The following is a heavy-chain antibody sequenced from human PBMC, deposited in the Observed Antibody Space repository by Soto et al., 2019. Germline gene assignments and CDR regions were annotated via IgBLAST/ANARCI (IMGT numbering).Heavy chain of an antibody. CDR2: IWYDGSNK. CDR3: GASTAIYYYGMDV. J-gene: IGHJ6*02. V-gene: IGHV3-33*01. Sequence: GGSLRLSCAASGFTFSSYGMHWVRQAPGKGLEWVAVIWYDGSNKYYADSVKGRFTISRDNSKNTLYLQMNSLRAEDTAVYYCGASTAIYYYGMDVWGQGATVTVS. CDR1: GFTFSSYG.